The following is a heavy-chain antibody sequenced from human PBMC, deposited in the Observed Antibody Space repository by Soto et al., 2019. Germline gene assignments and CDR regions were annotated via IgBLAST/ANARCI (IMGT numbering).Heavy chain of an antibody. CDR2: IYPGDSDT. CDR3: ARHIRDDFWSGSGLISYYYGMDV. Sequence: HGESLKISCKGSGYSFTSYWIGWVRQMPGKGLEWMGIIYPGDSDTRYSPSFQGQVTISADKSISTAYLQWSSLKASDTAMYYCARHIRDDFWSGSGLISYYYGMDVWGQGTSVTVSS. CDR1: GYSFTSYW. J-gene: IGHJ6*02. V-gene: IGHV5-51*01. D-gene: IGHD3-3*01.